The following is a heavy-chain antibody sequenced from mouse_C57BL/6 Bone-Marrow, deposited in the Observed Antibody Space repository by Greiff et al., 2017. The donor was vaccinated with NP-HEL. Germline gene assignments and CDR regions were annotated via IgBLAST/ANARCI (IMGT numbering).Heavy chain of an antibody. CDR1: GYTFTNYW. CDR3: ARMGFAWFAY. V-gene: IGHV1-63*01. J-gene: IGHJ3*01. Sequence: QVQLQPSGAELVRPGTSVKMSCKASGYTFTNYWLGWAKQRPGHGLEWIGDIYPGGGYTNYNEKFKGKATLTADKSSSTAYMQFSSLTSEDSAIYYCARMGFAWFAYWGQGTLVTVSA. D-gene: IGHD3-1*01. CDR2: IYPGGGYT.